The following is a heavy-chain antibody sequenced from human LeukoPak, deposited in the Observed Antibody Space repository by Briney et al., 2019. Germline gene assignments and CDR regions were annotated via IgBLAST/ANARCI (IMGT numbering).Heavy chain of an antibody. Sequence: NPSQTLSLTCAVSGGSISSSNWWSWVRQPPGKGLEWIGEIYHSGSTNYNPSLKSRVTISVDTSKNRFSLKLSSVTAADTAVYYCARGRKYCSSTSCLGSFDYWGQGTLVTVSS. J-gene: IGHJ4*02. D-gene: IGHD2-2*01. CDR1: GGSISSSNW. V-gene: IGHV4-4*02. CDR2: IYHSGST. CDR3: ARGRKYCSSTSCLGSFDY.